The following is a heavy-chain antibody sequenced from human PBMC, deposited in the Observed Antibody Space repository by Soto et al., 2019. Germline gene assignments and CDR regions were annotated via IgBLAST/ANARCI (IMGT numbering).Heavy chain of an antibody. D-gene: IGHD1-26*01. J-gene: IGHJ4*02. V-gene: IGHV4-4*02. Sequence: SETLSLTCAVFGGSISNSNWWTWVRQPPGKGLDWIGEVFHSGSTNYNSSLMGRVTISVDKANNQFSLKLSSVTAADTAVYYCAHRPIVGAAIWGQGTLVNVS. CDR1: GGSISNSNW. CDR2: VFHSGST. CDR3: AHRPIVGAAI.